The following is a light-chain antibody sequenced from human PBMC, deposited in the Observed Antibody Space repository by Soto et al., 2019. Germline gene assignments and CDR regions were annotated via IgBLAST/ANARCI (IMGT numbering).Light chain of an antibody. V-gene: IGLV3-21*04. CDR2: YDS. CDR3: QVWDSSSDPV. Sequence: VLTQPPSVSVAPGKTARITCGGNNIGSKSVHWYQQKPGQAPVLVIYYDSDRPSGIPERFSGSNSGNTATLTISRVEAGDEADYYCQVWDSSSDPVFGGGTKLTVL. CDR1: NIGSKS. J-gene: IGLJ2*01.